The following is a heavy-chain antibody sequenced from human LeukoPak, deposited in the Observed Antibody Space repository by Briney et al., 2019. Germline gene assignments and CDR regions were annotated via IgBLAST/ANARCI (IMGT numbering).Heavy chain of an antibody. D-gene: IGHD1-1*01. V-gene: IGHV4-39*01. Sequence: SETLSLTCTVSGGSISSSSYYWGWIRQPPGKGLEWIGSIYYSGSTYYNPSLKSRVTISVDTSKNQFSLKLSSVTAADTAVYYCARFTPYNWNDVEAFDIWGQGTMVTVSS. J-gene: IGHJ3*02. CDR2: IYYSGST. CDR3: ARFTPYNWNDVEAFDI. CDR1: GGSISSSSYY.